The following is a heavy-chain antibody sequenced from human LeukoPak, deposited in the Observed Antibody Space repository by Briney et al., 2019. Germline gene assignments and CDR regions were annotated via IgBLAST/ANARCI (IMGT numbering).Heavy chain of an antibody. Sequence: SETLSLTCTVSGGSIRSSDHYWAWIRQPPGKGLEWIASIYYSGTTYYNTSLKSRVTISVDTSKNRFSLKLNSVTAADTAVYFCARKSLRIGSNNWFDPWGQGTLVTVSS. D-gene: IGHD2-21*01. CDR2: IYYSGTT. CDR3: ARKSLRIGSNNWFDP. CDR1: GGSIRSSDHY. J-gene: IGHJ5*02. V-gene: IGHV4-39*01.